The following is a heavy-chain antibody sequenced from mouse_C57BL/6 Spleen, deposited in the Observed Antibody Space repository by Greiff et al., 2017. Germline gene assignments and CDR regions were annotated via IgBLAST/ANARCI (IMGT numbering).Heavy chain of an antibody. V-gene: IGHV1-80*01. J-gene: IGHJ1*03. CDR1: GYAFSSYW. Sequence: VQLQQSGAELVKPGASVKISCKASGYAFSSYWMNWVKQRPGKGLEWIGQIYPGDGDTNYNGKFKGKATLTADKSSSTAYMQSSSLTSEDSAVYFCARRTTVDWYFDVWGTGTTVTVS. D-gene: IGHD1-1*01. CDR2: IYPGDGDT. CDR3: ARRTTVDWYFDV.